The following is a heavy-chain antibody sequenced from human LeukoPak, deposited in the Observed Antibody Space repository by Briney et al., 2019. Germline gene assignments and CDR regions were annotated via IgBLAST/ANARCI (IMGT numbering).Heavy chain of an antibody. J-gene: IGHJ4*02. D-gene: IGHD1-26*01. V-gene: IGHV1-18*01. CDR2: ISANNGNTKYNT. CDR1: GYTFTSYG. Sequence: ASVKVSCKASGYTFTSYGISWVQQAPGQGLEWMGWISANNGNTKYNTKYAQNLQGRVTMTTDISTSTAYMELRTLRSDDTAVYYCARDRDRSGSQSYWGQGTLVTVSS. CDR3: ARDRDRSGSQSY.